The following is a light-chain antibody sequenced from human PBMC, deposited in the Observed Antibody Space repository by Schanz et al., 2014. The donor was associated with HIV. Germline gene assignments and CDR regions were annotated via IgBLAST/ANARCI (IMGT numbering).Light chain of an antibody. CDR2: AAS. CDR1: QSIASY. J-gene: IGKJ2*01. Sequence: DIQVTQSPSSLSASVGDRVTITCRASQSIASYLTWYQQKPGTAPKLLIYAASTLQSGVPSRFSGSGSGTHFTLTINGLEPEDFATYFCQQSYSTPPYTFGQGTKLDI. V-gene: IGKV1-39*01. CDR3: QQSYSTPPYT.